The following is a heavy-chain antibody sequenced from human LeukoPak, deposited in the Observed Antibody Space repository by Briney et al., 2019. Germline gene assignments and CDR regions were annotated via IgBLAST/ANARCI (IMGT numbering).Heavy chain of an antibody. CDR1: GGSISSGGYY. J-gene: IGHJ5*02. CDR2: IYYSGST. CDR3: ARREGSTYYYRP. D-gene: IGHD3-10*01. Sequence: PSQTLSLTCTVSGGSISSGGYYWSWIRQHPGKGLEWIGYIYYSGSTYYNPSLKSRVTIFVDTSKNQFSLRLSSVTAADTAVYYCARREGSTYYYRPWGQGTLVTVSS. V-gene: IGHV4-31*03.